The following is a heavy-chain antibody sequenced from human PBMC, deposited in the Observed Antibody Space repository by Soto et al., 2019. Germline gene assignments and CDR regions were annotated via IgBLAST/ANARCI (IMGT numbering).Heavy chain of an antibody. V-gene: IGHV1-2*04. Sequence: ASVKVSCKASGYTFTGYYMHWVRQAPGQGLEWMGWINPNSGGTNYAQKFQGWVTMTRDTSISTAYMELSRLRSDDTAVYYCAREDRSSSLYYGMDVWGQGTTVTVSS. CDR2: INPNSGGT. J-gene: IGHJ6*02. D-gene: IGHD6-6*01. CDR3: AREDRSSSLYYGMDV. CDR1: GYTFTGYY.